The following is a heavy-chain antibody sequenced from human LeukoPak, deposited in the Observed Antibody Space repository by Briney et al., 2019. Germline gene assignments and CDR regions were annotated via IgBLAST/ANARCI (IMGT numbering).Heavy chain of an antibody. Sequence: GESLKISCKGFRYSLSTYWIGWVRQPPGRGLEWMGIIHPGDYTTQYSSSFQGQVTISVDKSTGTAYLQWNSLKASDTAMYYCASRDPRSTWSDPWGQGTLVTVSS. D-gene: IGHD1-26*01. CDR2: IHPGDYTT. V-gene: IGHV5-51*01. J-gene: IGHJ5*02. CDR1: RYSLSTYW. CDR3: ASRDPRSTWSDP.